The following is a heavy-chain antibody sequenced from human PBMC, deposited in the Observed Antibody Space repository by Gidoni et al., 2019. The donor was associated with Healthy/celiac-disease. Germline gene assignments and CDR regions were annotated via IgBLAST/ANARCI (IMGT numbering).Heavy chain of an antibody. CDR3: ARHRRGPSLRSAQLSPFAI. CDR1: GVTVSDNY. J-gene: IGHJ3*02. CDR2: ISSSSSYT. Sequence: VQGVECGGGLVKPGGSLRRSCAASGVTVSDNYMRWIRQAPVKGLACVSYISSSSSYTNYADSVKGRFTISRDNAKNSLYLHMNSLRPEYTAVYFCARHRRGPSLRSAQLSPFAIPGQRTMFPLSS. D-gene: IGHD3-10*01. V-gene: IGHV3-11*06.